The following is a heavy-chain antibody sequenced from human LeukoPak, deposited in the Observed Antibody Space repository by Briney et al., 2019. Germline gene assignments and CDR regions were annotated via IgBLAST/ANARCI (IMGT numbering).Heavy chain of an antibody. Sequence: SETLSLTCTVSGGSISSYYWSWIRQPPGKGLEWIAYMYYSGSTNYNPSLKSRVTISVDTSKNQFSLKLSSVTAADTAVYYCARDPPPTMTTVTTLAGQWLVHYYYYYGMDVWGQGTTVTVSS. CDR3: ARDPPPTMTTVTTLAGQWLVHYYYYYGMDV. J-gene: IGHJ6*02. D-gene: IGHD4-11*01. CDR1: GGSISSYY. V-gene: IGHV4-59*01. CDR2: MYYSGST.